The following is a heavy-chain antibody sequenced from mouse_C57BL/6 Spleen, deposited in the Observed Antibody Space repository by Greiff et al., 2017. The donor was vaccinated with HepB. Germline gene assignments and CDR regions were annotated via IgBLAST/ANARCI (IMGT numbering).Heavy chain of an antibody. CDR1: GYTFTSYW. D-gene: IGHD2-3*01. V-gene: IGHV1-7*01. J-gene: IGHJ2*01. CDR3: ASRGIYDGYYFDY. CDR2: INPSSGYT. Sequence: QVQLKESGAELAKPGASVKLSCKASGYTFTSYWMHWVKQRPGQGLEWIGYINPSSGYTKYNQKFKDKATLTADKSSSTAYMQLSSLTLEDAAVYYCASRGIYDGYYFDYWGQGTTLTVSS.